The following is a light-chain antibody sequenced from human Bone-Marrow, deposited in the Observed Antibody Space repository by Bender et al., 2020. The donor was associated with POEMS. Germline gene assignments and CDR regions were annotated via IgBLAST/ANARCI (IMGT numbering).Light chain of an antibody. CDR1: KLGTKY. CDR3: QAWDSSTAVV. V-gene: IGLV3-1*01. J-gene: IGLJ2*01. Sequence: SYDLTQPPSVSVSPGQTATIKCTGDKLGTKYLCWYQQKPGQSPVVAIYQDSKRPSGIPERFSASNSGNTATLTISGTQAIDEADYYCQAWDSSTAVVFGGGTKLTVL. CDR2: QDS.